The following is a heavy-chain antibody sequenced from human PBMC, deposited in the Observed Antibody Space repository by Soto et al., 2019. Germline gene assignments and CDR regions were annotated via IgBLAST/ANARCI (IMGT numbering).Heavy chain of an antibody. V-gene: IGHV4-31*03. CDR2: IYHTGIT. Sequence: TLPLTYSVSGGSISTVGHYWTWIRQPPGKGLYWIGSIYHTGITYYSKSLRSRLTMSVDTSKSQFSLRLSSVTAADTAVYYCARATGPLRSRNGDYWG. CDR1: GGSISTVGHY. D-gene: IGHD1-1*01. J-gene: IGHJ4*01. CDR3: ARATGPLRSRNGDY.